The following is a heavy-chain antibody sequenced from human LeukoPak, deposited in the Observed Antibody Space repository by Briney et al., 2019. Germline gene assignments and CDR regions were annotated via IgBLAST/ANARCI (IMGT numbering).Heavy chain of an antibody. V-gene: IGHV3-21*06. J-gene: IGHJ4*02. CDR3: ARDDSVYGDYGTPDY. CDR2: ISSSSSYI. CDR1: GFTFSSYS. Sequence: SGGSLRLSCAASGFTFSSYSMNWVRQAPGKGLEWVSSISSSSSYIYYADSVKGRFTISRDNAKNLLYLQMNSLRAEDTAVYYCARDDSVYGDYGTPDYWGQGTLVTVSS. D-gene: IGHD4-17*01.